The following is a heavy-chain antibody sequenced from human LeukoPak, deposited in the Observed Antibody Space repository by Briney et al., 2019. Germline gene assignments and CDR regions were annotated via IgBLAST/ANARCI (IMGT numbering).Heavy chain of an antibody. Sequence: PSETLSLTCAVYGGSFSGYYWSWIRQPPGKGLEWIGEINHSGSTNYNPSLKSRVTISVDTSKNQFSLKLSSVTAADTAVYYCARGSSTSVFGERGIQTYGDYRYAENPYFDIWGQGTMVTVSS. CDR1: GGSFSGYY. V-gene: IGHV4-34*01. J-gene: IGHJ3*02. D-gene: IGHD4-17*01. CDR3: ARGSSTSVFGERGIQTYGDYRYAENPYFDI. CDR2: INHSGST.